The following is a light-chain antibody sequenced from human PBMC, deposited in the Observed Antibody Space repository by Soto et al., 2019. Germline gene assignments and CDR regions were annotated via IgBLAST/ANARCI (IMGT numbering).Light chain of an antibody. CDR2: EVS. CDR3: NSYTSSSARV. Sequence: QSALTQRASVSGSPGQSITISCTGTSSDVGGYNFVSWYQQHPGKAPKLIIYEVSHRPSGVSNRFSGSKSGNTASLTISGLQAEDEADYYCNSYTSSSARVFGGGTKLTVL. CDR1: SSDVGGYNF. V-gene: IGLV2-14*01. J-gene: IGLJ3*02.